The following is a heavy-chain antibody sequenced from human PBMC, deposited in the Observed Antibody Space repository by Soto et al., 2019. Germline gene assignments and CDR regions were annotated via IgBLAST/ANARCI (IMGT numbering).Heavy chain of an antibody. CDR1: GGSFSGYY. CDR3: ATGGDGGPIVS. D-gene: IGHD2-15*01. CDR2: IYHSGST. J-gene: IGHJ5*02. V-gene: IGHV4-34*01. Sequence: PSETLSLTCAVYGGSFSGYYWSWVRQPPGKGLEWIGEIYHSGSTNYNPSLKSRVTISVDKSKNQFSLKLSSVTAADTAVYYCATGGDGGPIVSWGQGTLVTVSS.